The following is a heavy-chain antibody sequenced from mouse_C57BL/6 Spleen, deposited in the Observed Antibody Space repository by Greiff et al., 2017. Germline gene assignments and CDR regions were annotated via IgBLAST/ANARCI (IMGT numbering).Heavy chain of an antibody. CDR2: ISDGGSYT. J-gene: IGHJ2*01. V-gene: IGHV5-4*01. CDR1: GFTFSSYA. Sequence: EVQGVESGGGLVKPGGSLKLSCAASGFTFSSYAMSWVRQTPEKRLEWVATISDGGSYTYYPDNVKGRFTISRDNAKNNLYLQMSHLKSEDTAMYYCARGLGSYYFDYWGQGTTLTVSS. CDR3: ARGLGSYYFDY. D-gene: IGHD1-1*02.